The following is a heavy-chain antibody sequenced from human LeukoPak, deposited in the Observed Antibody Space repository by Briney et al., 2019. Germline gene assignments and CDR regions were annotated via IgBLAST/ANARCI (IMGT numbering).Heavy chain of an antibody. J-gene: IGHJ4*02. CDR3: ARLTYYYDSSGYGSTDDY. CDR1: GFTFSSYW. D-gene: IGHD3-22*01. Sequence: PGGSLRLSCAASGFTFSSYWMHWVRQAPGKGLVWVSRINSDGSSTSYADSVKGRFTISRDNAKNTLYLQMNSLRAEDTAVYYCARLTYYYDSSGYGSTDDYWGQGTLVTVSS. V-gene: IGHV3-74*01. CDR2: INSDGSST.